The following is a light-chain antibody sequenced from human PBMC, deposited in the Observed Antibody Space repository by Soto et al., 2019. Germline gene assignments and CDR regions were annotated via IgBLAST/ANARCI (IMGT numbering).Light chain of an antibody. J-gene: IGKJ1*01. CDR1: QSVTSW. V-gene: IGKV1-5*01. CDR3: HHYNSYPGT. CDR2: DAS. Sequence: DVQMTQSPSTLSASVGDRVTITCRASQSVTSWLAWYQQKPGKAPKVLIYDASSLESGVPSRFSGSGSGTEFTLTISSLHPDDFATYYCHHYNSYPGTFGQGTKVENK.